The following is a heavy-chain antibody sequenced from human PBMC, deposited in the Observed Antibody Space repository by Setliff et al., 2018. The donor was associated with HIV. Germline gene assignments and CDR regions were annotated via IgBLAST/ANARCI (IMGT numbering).Heavy chain of an antibody. V-gene: IGHV4-34*01. CDR2: INHSGST. D-gene: IGHD3-22*01. Sequence: PSETLSLTCAVYGGSFSGYYWSWIRQPPGKGLEWIGEINHSGSTNYNASFKSRVTISVDTSKNQFSLKLSSVTAADTAVYYCARASSSGYYHPVWGQGTLVT. CDR3: ARASSSGYYHPV. CDR1: GGSFSGYY. J-gene: IGHJ4*02.